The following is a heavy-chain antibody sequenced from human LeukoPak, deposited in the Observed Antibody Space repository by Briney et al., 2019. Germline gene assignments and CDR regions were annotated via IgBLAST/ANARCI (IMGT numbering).Heavy chain of an antibody. Sequence: PGGSLRLSCAASGFIFSSYAMSWVRQAPGKGLEWVSTISGSGGSTYYADSVKGRFTISRDNAKNSLYLQMNSLRAEDTAVYYCARDQGRGSYPRVYFDLWGRGTLVTVSS. V-gene: IGHV3-23*01. D-gene: IGHD1-26*01. J-gene: IGHJ2*01. CDR3: ARDQGRGSYPRVYFDL. CDR2: ISGSGGST. CDR1: GFIFSSYA.